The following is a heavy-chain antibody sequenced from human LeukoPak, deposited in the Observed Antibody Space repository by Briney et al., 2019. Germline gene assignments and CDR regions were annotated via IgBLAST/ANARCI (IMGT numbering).Heavy chain of an antibody. CDR2: IYYSGST. Sequence: SQTLSLTCTVSGGSISSGGYYWSWIRQHPGKGLEWIGYIYYSGSTYYNPSLRSRVTISVDMSKNQFSLKLSSVTAADTAVYYCARLSYYGSGVPDEFDYWGQGTLVTVSS. CDR3: ARLSYYGSGVPDEFDY. J-gene: IGHJ4*02. CDR1: GGSISSGGYY. D-gene: IGHD3-10*01. V-gene: IGHV4-31*03.